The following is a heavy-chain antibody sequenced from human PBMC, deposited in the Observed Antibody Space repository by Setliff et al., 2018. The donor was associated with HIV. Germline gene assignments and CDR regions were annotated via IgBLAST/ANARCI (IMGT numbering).Heavy chain of an antibody. J-gene: IGHJ3*02. CDR3: TKDGDYFNWDYDAFDI. Sequence: GGSLRLSCIASGFTFSAHGMHWVRQAPGKGLEWVAFINYDVTYEHYADSVKDRVTISRDNSKDTLYLQMSSLREEDTAVYYCTKDGDYFNWDYDAFDIWGQGTMVTVS. CDR1: GFTFSAHG. D-gene: IGHD1-7*01. CDR2: INYDVTYE. V-gene: IGHV3-30*02.